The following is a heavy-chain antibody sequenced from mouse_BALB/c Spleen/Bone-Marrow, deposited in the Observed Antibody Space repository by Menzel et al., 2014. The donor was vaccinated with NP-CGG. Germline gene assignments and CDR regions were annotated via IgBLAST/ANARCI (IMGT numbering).Heavy chain of an antibody. CDR2: ISDGGSYT. D-gene: IGHD1-1*01. CDR3: SREYRTSYYYYFDV. Sequence: EVKVVESGGGLVKPGGSLKLSCAASGFTFSDYYMYWVRQTPEKRLEWVEAISDGGSYTYYPESVKGRLTVSRDNAKNNLYLQINNLKSYNTTIYYCSREYRTSYYYYFDVLGTGTTITVSS. CDR1: GFTFSDYY. J-gene: IGHJ1*03. V-gene: IGHV5-4*02.